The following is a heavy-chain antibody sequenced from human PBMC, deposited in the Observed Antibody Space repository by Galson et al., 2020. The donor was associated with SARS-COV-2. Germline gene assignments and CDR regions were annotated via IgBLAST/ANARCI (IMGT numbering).Heavy chain of an antibody. J-gene: IGHJ5*02. V-gene: IGHV1-24*01. CDR3: ATAPGIAAAGSWFDP. CDR2: FDPEDGEP. Sequence: GESLKIYCTVSGYTLTELSMHWVRQAPGKGLEWMGGFDPEDGEPIYAQKFQGRVTMTEDTSTDTAYMELSSLRSEDTAVYYCATAPGIAAAGSWFDPWGQGTLVTVSS. CDR1: GYTLTELS. D-gene: IGHD6-13*01.